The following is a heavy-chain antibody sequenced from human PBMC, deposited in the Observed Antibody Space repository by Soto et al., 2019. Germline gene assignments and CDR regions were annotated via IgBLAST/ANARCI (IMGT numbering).Heavy chain of an antibody. CDR3: ARGGVKLITIFGVVIIPRREFDY. CDR1: GYTFTSYG. D-gene: IGHD3-3*01. J-gene: IGHJ4*02. CDR2: ISAYNGNT. Sequence: ASVKVSCKASGYTFTSYGISWVRQAPGQGLEWMGWISAYNGNTNYAQKLQGRVTMTTDTSTSTAYMELRSLRSDDTAVYYCARGGVKLITIFGVVIIPRREFDYWGQGTLVTVSS. V-gene: IGHV1-18*01.